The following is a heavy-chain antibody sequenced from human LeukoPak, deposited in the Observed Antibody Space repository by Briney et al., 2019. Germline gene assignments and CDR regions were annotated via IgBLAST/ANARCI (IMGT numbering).Heavy chain of an antibody. CDR2: IYYTGST. V-gene: IGHV4-59*01. CDR3: SSFDSSGSHAFDM. Sequence: PSETLSLTCTVSGGSISYYYWNWIRQPPGKGLEWIEYIYYTGSTNYNPSLKSRVTISVDTSKNQFSLRLSSVTAADTAVYYCSSFDSSGSHAFDMWGQGTMVTVSS. J-gene: IGHJ3*02. D-gene: IGHD3-22*01. CDR1: GGSISYYY.